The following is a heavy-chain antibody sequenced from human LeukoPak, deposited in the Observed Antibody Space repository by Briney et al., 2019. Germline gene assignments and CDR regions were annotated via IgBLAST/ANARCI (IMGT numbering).Heavy chain of an antibody. CDR2: IYHSGST. CDR1: GGSISSGGYS. V-gene: IGHV4-30-2*01. CDR3: ARDSIHYDILPGYYSSNWLAP. Sequence: SETLSLTCAVSGGSISSGGYSGSWIRQPPGTGVEWLGYIYHSGSTYYNPSLRSRVTISVDRSNNHFSLTLSSVTAADTAAYYCARDSIHYDILPGYYSSNWLAPSGQGTLVTV. J-gene: IGHJ5*02. D-gene: IGHD3-9*01.